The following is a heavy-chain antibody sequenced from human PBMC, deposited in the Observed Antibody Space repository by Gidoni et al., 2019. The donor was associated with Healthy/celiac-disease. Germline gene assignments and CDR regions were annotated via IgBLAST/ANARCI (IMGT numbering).Heavy chain of an antibody. Sequence: VQLVESGGGVVQPGRSLRLSCAASGFTFSSYGMHWVRQAPGKGLEWVAVIWYDGSNKYYADSVKGRFTISRDNSKNTLYLQMNSLRAEDTAVYYCARSRGYSSGWYGDYWGQGTLVTVSS. V-gene: IGHV3-33*01. CDR1: GFTFSSYG. J-gene: IGHJ4*02. D-gene: IGHD6-19*01. CDR3: ARSRGYSSGWYGDY. CDR2: IWYDGSNK.